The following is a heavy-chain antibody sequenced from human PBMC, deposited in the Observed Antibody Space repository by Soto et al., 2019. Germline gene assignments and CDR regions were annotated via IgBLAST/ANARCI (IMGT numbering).Heavy chain of an antibody. CDR1: GGSISSSNW. J-gene: IGHJ4*02. D-gene: IGHD2-15*01. Sequence: QVQVQESGPGLVKPSGTLSLTCAVSGGSISSSNWWSWVRQPPGKGLEWIGEIYHSGSTNYNPSLKSRVTISVDKSKNQFSLKVSSVTAADTAVYYCARGRVVVVAATRAYFDYWGQGTLVTVSS. CDR2: IYHSGST. CDR3: ARGRVVVVAATRAYFDY. V-gene: IGHV4-4*02.